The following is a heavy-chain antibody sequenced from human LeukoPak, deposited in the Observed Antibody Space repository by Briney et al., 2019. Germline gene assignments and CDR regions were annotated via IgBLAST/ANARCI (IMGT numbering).Heavy chain of an antibody. CDR3: ARDSIYCSSTSCYPNWFDP. D-gene: IGHD2-2*01. CDR2: IYYSGST. Sequence: SSETLSLTCTVSGGSISSGDYYWSWIRQPPGKGLEWIGYIYYSGSTYYNPSLKSRATISVDTSKNQFSLKLSSATAADTAVYYCARDSIYCSSTSCYPNWFDPWGQGILVTVSS. J-gene: IGHJ5*02. V-gene: IGHV4-30-4*01. CDR1: GGSISSGDYY.